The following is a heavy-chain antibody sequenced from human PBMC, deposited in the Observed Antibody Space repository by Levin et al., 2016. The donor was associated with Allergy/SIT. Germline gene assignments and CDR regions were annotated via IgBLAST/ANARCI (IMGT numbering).Heavy chain of an antibody. Sequence: SGPTLVKPTQTLTLTCTFSGFSLSTSGMCVHWIRQPPGKALEWLALIDWEDDKYYSTSLKTRLTISKDTSENQVVLTMTNMDPVDTATYYCARVYDTSGCQLGGFDNWGQGTLVTVSS. CDR3: ARVYDTSGCQLGGFDN. CDR2: IDWEDDK. V-gene: IGHV2-70*01. J-gene: IGHJ3*02. D-gene: IGHD3-22*01. CDR1: GFSLSTSGMC.